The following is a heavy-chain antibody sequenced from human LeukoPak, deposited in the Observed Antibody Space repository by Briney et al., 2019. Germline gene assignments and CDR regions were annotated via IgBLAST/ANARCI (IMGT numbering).Heavy chain of an antibody. D-gene: IGHD1-26*01. CDR3: ARGSGYGGNNLRSFES. V-gene: IGHV4-59*12. CDR1: GDSTSSYI. Sequence: SETLSPTSTAAGDSTSSYIWSWLQQPPKERLGWVGSGSGGTSYNPSLESQVTISLDRSISQSSLQLSSVAASDTAIYYCARGSGYGGNNLRSFESWGQGTIVTV. J-gene: IGHJ3*02. CDR2: GSGGT.